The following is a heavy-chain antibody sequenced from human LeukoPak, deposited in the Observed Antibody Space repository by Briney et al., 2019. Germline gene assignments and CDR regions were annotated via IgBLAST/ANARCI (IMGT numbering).Heavy chain of an antibody. D-gene: IGHD6-19*01. J-gene: IGHJ4*02. CDR2: ISSDSGNI. Sequence: GGSLRLSCAASGLTFDDYAMHWVRQAPGKGLEWVSSISSDSGNIGYADSVKGRFTISRDNAKNSLYLQMNSLRAEDTALYYCAKDGYSSGWYIDYWGQGTLVTVSS. CDR1: GLTFDDYA. CDR3: AKDGYSSGWYIDY. V-gene: IGHV3-9*01.